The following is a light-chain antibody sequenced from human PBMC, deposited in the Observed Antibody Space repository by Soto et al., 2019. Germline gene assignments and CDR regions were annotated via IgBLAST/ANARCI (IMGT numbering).Light chain of an antibody. V-gene: IGKV1-27*01. Sequence: DIQMTQSPSSLSASVGDRVTITCRASQGISDYLAWYQQKPGKVPKLLIYAASTLQSGVPSRFSGSGSGTHFTLTISSLQHEDVATYYCQKYNSAPWRFGQGTKVEIK. CDR1: QGISDY. CDR3: QKYNSAPWR. J-gene: IGKJ1*01. CDR2: AAS.